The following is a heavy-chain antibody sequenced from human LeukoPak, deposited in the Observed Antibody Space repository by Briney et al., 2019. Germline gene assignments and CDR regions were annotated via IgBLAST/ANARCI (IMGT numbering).Heavy chain of an antibody. V-gene: IGHV4-39*01. CDR3: ARHLSSHVGDFDY. D-gene: IGHD2/OR15-2a*01. J-gene: IGHJ4*02. CDR1: RGSISSSSYY. CDR2: IYYSGST. Sequence: SETLSLTCTVSRGSISSSSYYWGWIRQPPGKWLEWIGSIYYSGSTYYNPSLKSRVTISVDTSKNQFSLKLSSVTAADTAVYYCARHLSSHVGDFDYWGQGTLVTVSS.